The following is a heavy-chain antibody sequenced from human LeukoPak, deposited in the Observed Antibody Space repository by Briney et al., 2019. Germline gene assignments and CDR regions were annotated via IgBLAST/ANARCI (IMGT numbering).Heavy chain of an antibody. Sequence: GGSLRLSCAASGFTFSSYAMSWVRQAPGKGLEWVSAISGSGGSTYYADSVKGLFTISRDNSKNTLYLQMNSLRAEDTAVYYCAKDYSGYDPWSYFDYWGQGTLVTVSS. V-gene: IGHV3-23*01. CDR1: GFTFSSYA. D-gene: IGHD5-12*01. CDR2: ISGSGGST. J-gene: IGHJ4*02. CDR3: AKDYSGYDPWSYFDY.